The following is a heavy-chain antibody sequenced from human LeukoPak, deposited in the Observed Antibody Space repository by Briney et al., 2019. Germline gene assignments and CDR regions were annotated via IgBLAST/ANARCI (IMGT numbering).Heavy chain of an antibody. J-gene: IGHJ4*02. Sequence: PGGSLRLSCAASGFTFSSYSMNWVRQAPGKGLEWVSSISSSSSYIYYADSVKGRFTISRDNAKNSLYLKMNSLRAEDTAVYYCAREPPGYYSSSWQKTDYWGQGTLVTVSS. CDR2: ISSSSSYI. CDR1: GFTFSSYS. V-gene: IGHV3-21*01. D-gene: IGHD6-13*01. CDR3: AREPPGYYSSSWQKTDY.